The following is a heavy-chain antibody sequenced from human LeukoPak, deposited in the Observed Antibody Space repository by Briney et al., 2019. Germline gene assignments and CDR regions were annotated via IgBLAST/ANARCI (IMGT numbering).Heavy chain of an antibody. Sequence: PSETLSLTCTVSGGSISSGGYYWSWIRQHPGKGLEWIEYIYYSGSTYYNPSLKSRVTISVDTSKNQFSLKLSSVTAADTAVFYCARAPQWHRWFDPWGQGTLVTVSS. J-gene: IGHJ5*02. D-gene: IGHD6-19*01. CDR3: ARAPQWHRWFDP. V-gene: IGHV4-31*03. CDR2: IYYSGST. CDR1: GGSISSGGYY.